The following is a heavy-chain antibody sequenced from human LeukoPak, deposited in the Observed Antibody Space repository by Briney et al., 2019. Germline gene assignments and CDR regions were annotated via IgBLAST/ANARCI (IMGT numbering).Heavy chain of an antibody. Sequence: GGSLRLSCAASGFTFSSYAMHWVRQAPGKGLEWVAVISYDGSNKYYADSVKGRFTISRDNSKNTLYLQMNSLRSEDTAVYYCARDSDAFGVVISWWFDPWGQGTLVTVSS. CDR2: ISYDGSNK. CDR1: GFTFSSYA. V-gene: IGHV3-30-3*01. CDR3: ARDSDAFGVVISWWFDP. D-gene: IGHD3-3*01. J-gene: IGHJ5*02.